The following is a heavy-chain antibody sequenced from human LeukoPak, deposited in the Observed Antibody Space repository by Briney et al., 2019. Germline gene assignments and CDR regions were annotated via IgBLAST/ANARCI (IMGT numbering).Heavy chain of an antibody. CDR1: GYTLTELS. D-gene: IGHD1-26*01. CDR3: ARANIVGATTDFDY. Sequence: ASVKVSCKVSGYTLTELSMHWVRQSPGKGLEWMGGFDPEDGETIYAQKFQGRVTMTEDTSTDTAYMELSSLRSEDTAVYYCARANIVGATTDFDYWGQGTLVTVSS. J-gene: IGHJ4*02. V-gene: IGHV1-24*01. CDR2: FDPEDGET.